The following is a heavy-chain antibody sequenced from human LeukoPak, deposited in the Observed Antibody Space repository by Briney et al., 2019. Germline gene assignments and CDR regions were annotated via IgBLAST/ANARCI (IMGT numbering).Heavy chain of an antibody. D-gene: IGHD1-26*01. Sequence: PSETLSLTCTVSGGSISSYYWSWIRQPPGKGLEWIGYIYYSGSTNYNPSLKSRVAISVDTSKNQFSLKLSSVTAADTAVYYCTSGSPDYCYGMDVWGQGTTVTVSS. J-gene: IGHJ6*02. CDR1: GGSISSYY. V-gene: IGHV4-59*08. CDR3: TSGSPDYCYGMDV. CDR2: IYYSGST.